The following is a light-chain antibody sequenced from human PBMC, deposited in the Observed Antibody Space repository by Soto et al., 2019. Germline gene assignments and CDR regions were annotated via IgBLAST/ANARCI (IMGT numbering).Light chain of an antibody. CDR3: SSYTSSSTHYV. V-gene: IGLV2-14*01. J-gene: IGLJ1*01. Sequence: QSVLTQPASVSGSPGQSITISCTGTSSDVGGYNYVSWYQQHPGKAPKLMIYDVSNRPSGVSNRFSGSKSGNTASLTISGLQPEDEADYYCSSYTSSSTHYVFGTGTMVTVL. CDR2: DVS. CDR1: SSDVGGYNY.